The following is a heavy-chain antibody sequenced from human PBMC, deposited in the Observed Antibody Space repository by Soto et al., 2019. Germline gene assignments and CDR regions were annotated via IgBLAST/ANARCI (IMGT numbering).Heavy chain of an antibody. CDR3: ARDWTYSGSYFGY. J-gene: IGHJ4*02. CDR2: INWSGGST. D-gene: IGHD1-26*01. V-gene: IGHV3-20*04. Sequence: EVQLVESGGGVVRPGGSLRLSCAASGFTFGDYGMSWVRQAPGKGLEWISGINWSGGSTGYADSVKGRFTISRDNAKNSLYLQMSSLRAEDTALYYCARDWTYSGSYFGYWGQGTLVTVSS. CDR1: GFTFGDYG.